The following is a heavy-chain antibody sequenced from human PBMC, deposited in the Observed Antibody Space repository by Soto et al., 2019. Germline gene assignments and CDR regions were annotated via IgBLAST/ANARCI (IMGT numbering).Heavy chain of an antibody. CDR1: GGTFSSYA. D-gene: IGHD2-21*02. V-gene: IGHV1-69*13. J-gene: IGHJ6*02. Sequence: SVKVSCKASGGTFSSYAISWVRQAPGQGLEWMGGIIPIFGTANYAQKFQGRVTITADESTSTAYMELSSLRSEDTAVYYCARTGVVTGYYYYGMDVWGQGTTVTVS. CDR3: ARTGVVTGYYYYGMDV. CDR2: IIPIFGTA.